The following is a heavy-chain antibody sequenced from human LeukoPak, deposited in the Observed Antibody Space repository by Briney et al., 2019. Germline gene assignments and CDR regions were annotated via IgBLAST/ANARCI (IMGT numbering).Heavy chain of an antibody. Sequence: ASVKVSCKTSGYTFTSYTINWVRQAPGQGLEWMGWINTNTGNPTYAQGFTGRFVFSSDTSITTAYLQISSLKAEDTAIYYCVTYYDSSGFWGYWGQGTLVTVSS. CDR2: INTNTGNP. CDR1: GYTFTSYT. CDR3: VTYYDSSGFWGY. V-gene: IGHV7-4-1*02. J-gene: IGHJ4*02. D-gene: IGHD3-22*01.